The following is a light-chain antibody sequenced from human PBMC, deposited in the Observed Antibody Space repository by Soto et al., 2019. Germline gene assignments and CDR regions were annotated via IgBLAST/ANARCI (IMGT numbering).Light chain of an antibody. Sequence: QSVLTQPPSIPGAPGQRVTISCTGSSSNIGAGSDVHWYHQLPGTAPKLLIYSNNQRPSGVPERFSGSKSGTSASLAVSGLQSEDEADYYCAAWDDSLNGYVFGTGTKVTVL. V-gene: IGLV1-40*01. J-gene: IGLJ1*01. CDR1: SSNIGAGSD. CDR2: SNN. CDR3: AAWDDSLNGYV.